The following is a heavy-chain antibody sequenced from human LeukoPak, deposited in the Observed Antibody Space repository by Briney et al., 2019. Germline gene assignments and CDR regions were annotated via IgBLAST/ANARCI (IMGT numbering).Heavy chain of an antibody. D-gene: IGHD5-18*01. J-gene: IGHJ6*04. V-gene: IGHV3-48*03. CDR2: ISSSGSTI. Sequence: GGSLRLSCAASGFTFSSYEMNWVRQAPGKGLEWVSYISSSGSTIYYADSVKGRFTISRDNAKNSLYLQMNSLRAEDTAVYYCAGVGYSYGQLLYYYYYYGMDVWGKGTTVTVSS. CDR1: GFTFSSYE. CDR3: AGVGYSYGQLLYYYYYYGMDV.